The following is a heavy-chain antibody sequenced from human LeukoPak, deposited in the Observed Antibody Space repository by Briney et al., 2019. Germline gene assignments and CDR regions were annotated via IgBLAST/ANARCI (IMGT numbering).Heavy chain of an antibody. CDR3: ARDLGAP. CDR1: GFTFSNYG. CDR2: ISGSGGST. J-gene: IGHJ5*02. Sequence: PGGSLRLSCAASGFTFSNYGMSWVRQAPGKGLEWVSGISGSGGSTYYADSVKGRFTISRDNSKNTLYLQMNSLRAEDTAVYCCARDLGAPWGQGTLVTVSS. D-gene: IGHD4/OR15-4a*01. V-gene: IGHV3-23*01.